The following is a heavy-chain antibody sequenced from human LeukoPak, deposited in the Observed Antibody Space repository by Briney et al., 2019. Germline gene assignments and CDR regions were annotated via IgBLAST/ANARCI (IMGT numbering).Heavy chain of an antibody. CDR2: ISSSGSTI. D-gene: IGHD3-10*01. Sequence: GRSLRLSCAASGFTFSSYAMNWVRQAPGKGLEWVSYISSSGSTIYYADSVKGRFTISRDNAKNSLYLQMNSLRAEDTAVYYCARSDIESGEDFDYWGQGTLVTVSS. V-gene: IGHV3-48*03. J-gene: IGHJ4*02. CDR1: GFTFSSYA. CDR3: ARSDIESGEDFDY.